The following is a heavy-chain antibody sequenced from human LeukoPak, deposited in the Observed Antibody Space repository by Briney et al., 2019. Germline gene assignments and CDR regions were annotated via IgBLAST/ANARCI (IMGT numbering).Heavy chain of an antibody. CDR2: IGSNGGST. Sequence: GGSLRLSCAASGFTFSDYAMHWVRQAPGKGLEYVSAIGSNGGSTYYANSVKGRFTISRDNSKNTLYLQMGSLRAEDMAVYYCARGGYGSSWYQDYWGQGTLVTVSS. J-gene: IGHJ4*02. D-gene: IGHD6-13*01. V-gene: IGHV3-64*01. CDR3: ARGGYGSSWYQDY. CDR1: GFTFSDYA.